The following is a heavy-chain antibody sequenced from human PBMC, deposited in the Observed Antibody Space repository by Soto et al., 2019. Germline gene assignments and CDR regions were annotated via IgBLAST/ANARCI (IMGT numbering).Heavy chain of an antibody. CDR1: GGSISSSSYY. J-gene: IGHJ4*02. D-gene: IGHD6-13*01. CDR3: TSRTLTLTAVEY. Sequence: QLQLQESGPGLVKPSETLSLTCTVSGGSISSSSYYWDWIRQPPGKGLEWIGTIYYSGITSYNPSLKSRVTMSIDSSKNQFSLKVRSVTAADTAVYYCTSRTLTLTAVEYWGQGALVTVSS. V-gene: IGHV4-39*01. CDR2: IYYSGIT.